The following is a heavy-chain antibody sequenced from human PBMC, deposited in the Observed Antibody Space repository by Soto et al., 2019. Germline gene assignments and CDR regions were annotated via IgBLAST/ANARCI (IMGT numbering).Heavy chain of an antibody. Sequence: PSETLSLTCTVSGGSISSYYWSWIRQPPGKGLEWIGYIYYSGSTNYNPSLKSRVTISVDTSKNQFSLKLSSVTAADTAVYYCARGVRIAVAGTGFDYWGQGTLVTVS. D-gene: IGHD6-19*01. J-gene: IGHJ4*02. CDR1: GGSISSYY. CDR3: ARGVRIAVAGTGFDY. V-gene: IGHV4-59*01. CDR2: IYYSGST.